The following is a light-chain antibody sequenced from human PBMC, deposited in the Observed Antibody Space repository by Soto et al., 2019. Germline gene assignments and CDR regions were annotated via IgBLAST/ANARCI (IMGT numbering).Light chain of an antibody. CDR3: QQSYNTPWT. J-gene: IGKJ1*01. CDR1: QSISSY. Sequence: DIQMTQSPSSLSASVRDRVTITCRASQSISSYLNWYQQKPGKAPRLLIYAASSLQSGVPSRFGGSGSGTDFTLTISSLQPEDSATYYCQQSYNTPWTFGQGTKVDIK. CDR2: AAS. V-gene: IGKV1-39*01.